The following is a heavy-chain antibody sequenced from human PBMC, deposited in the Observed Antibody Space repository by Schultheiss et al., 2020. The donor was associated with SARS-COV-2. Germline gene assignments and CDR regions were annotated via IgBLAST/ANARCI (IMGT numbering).Heavy chain of an antibody. CDR3: AKDMAADSYFDY. CDR2: ISYDGSNK. V-gene: IGHV3-30*04. D-gene: IGHD2-21*01. J-gene: IGHJ4*02. Sequence: GSLRLSCAASGFTFSSYAMHWVRQAPGKGLEWVAVISYDGSNKYYADSVKGRFTISRDNSKNSLYLQMNSLRAEDTALYYCAKDMAADSYFDYWGQGTLVTVSS. CDR1: GFTFSSYA.